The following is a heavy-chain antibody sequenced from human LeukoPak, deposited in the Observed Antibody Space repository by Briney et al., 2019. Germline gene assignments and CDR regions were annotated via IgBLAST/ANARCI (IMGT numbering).Heavy chain of an antibody. CDR2: IKQDGSEK. D-gene: IGHD3-3*01. CDR3: ARDTAPFWSGYLYYYYYMDV. CDR1: GFTFSSYW. V-gene: IGHV3-7*01. J-gene: IGHJ6*03. Sequence: PGGSLRLSCAASGFTFSSYWMSWVRQAPGKGLEWVANIKQDGSEKYYVDSVKGRFTISRDNAKNSLYLQMNSLRAEDTAVYYCARDTAPFWSGYLYYYYYMDVWGKGTTVTVSS.